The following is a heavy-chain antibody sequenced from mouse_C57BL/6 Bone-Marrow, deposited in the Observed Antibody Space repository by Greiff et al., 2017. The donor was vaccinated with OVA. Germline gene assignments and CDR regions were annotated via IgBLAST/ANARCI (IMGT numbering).Heavy chain of an antibody. V-gene: IGHV1-9*01. CDR3: ARGRYYGSHYYAMDY. Sequence: QVQLQQSGAELMKPGASVKLSCKATGYTFTGYWIEWVKQRPGHGLEWIGEILPGSGSTTYNEKFNGKATFTADPSSNTAYMQRSSLTTEDSAIYYCARGRYYGSHYYAMDYWGQGTSVTVSS. CDR2: ILPGSGST. D-gene: IGHD1-1*01. CDR1: GYTFTGYW. J-gene: IGHJ4*01.